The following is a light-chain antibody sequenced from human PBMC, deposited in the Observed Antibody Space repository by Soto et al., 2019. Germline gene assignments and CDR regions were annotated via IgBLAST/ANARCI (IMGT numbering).Light chain of an antibody. CDR1: QSITPSY. Sequence: EIVLTQSPGTLSLSPGERATLSCRASQSITPSYLAWYQQKPGQAPRLVIYGTFTRATGIPDRFSGSGSGTDFTLTISGLEPEDFAVYYCQQYCNPARAFGPGPKV. J-gene: IGKJ3*01. CDR3: QQYCNPARA. V-gene: IGKV3-20*01. CDR2: GTF.